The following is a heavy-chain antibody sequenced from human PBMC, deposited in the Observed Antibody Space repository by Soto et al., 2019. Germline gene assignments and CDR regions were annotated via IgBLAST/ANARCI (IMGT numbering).Heavy chain of an antibody. CDR2: LNSDGSNT. V-gene: IGHV3-74*01. Sequence: GGSLRLSCAASGFTFSSYWMHWVRQAPGKGLVWVSRLNSDGSNTNYADSVKGRFTISRDNAKNTLYLQMNSLTAEDTAVYYCVRGIYGDPVGFDSCGQGTLVTVYS. CDR3: VRGIYGDPVGFDS. J-gene: IGHJ4*02. CDR1: GFTFSSYW. D-gene: IGHD4-17*01.